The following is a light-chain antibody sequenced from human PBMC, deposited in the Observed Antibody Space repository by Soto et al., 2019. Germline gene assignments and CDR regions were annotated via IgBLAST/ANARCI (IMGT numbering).Light chain of an antibody. Sequence: DIQMTQSPSSLSASVGDTVTITCRASQGISNSLAWYQQKPGKVSDLLIYAASTLQSGVPSRFSGSGSGTDFTLTISSLQPEDVATYYCQEYHSPPFTFGPGTKVDIK. CDR2: AAS. CDR1: QGISNS. CDR3: QEYHSPPFT. V-gene: IGKV1-27*01. J-gene: IGKJ3*01.